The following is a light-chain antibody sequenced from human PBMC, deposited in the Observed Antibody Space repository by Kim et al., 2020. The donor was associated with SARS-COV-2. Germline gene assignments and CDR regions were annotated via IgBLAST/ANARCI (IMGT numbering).Light chain of an antibody. CDR2: GAS. V-gene: IGKV3-20*01. CDR3: QQYGSSPRT. J-gene: IGKJ1*01. CDR1: QTVSSNY. Sequence: SPGEGATLSCRASQTVSSNYVAWYQQKPGQAPRIVIYGASNRASGIPDRFSGRGSGTDFSLTISRLEPEDFAVYYCQQYGSSPRTFGQGTKVDIK.